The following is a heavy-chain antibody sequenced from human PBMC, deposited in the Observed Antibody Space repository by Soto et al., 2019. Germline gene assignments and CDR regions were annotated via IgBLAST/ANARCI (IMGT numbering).Heavy chain of an antibody. V-gene: IGHV3-11*01. CDR2: ISSSGSTI. J-gene: IGHJ4*02. CDR3: ARDSKGPVAGDRRLVGEFDY. Sequence: GGSLRLSCAASGFTFSDYYMSWIRQAPGKGLEWVSYISSSGSTIYYADSVKGRFTISRDNAKNSLYLQMNSLRAEDTAVYYCARDSKGPVAGDRRLVGEFDYWGQGTLVTVSS. CDR1: GFTFSDYY. D-gene: IGHD6-19*01.